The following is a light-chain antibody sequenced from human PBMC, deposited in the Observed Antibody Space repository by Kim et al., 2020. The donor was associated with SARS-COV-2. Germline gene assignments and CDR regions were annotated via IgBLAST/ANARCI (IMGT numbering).Light chain of an antibody. V-gene: IGKV1-39*01. Sequence: SDSIGDRVTTTCRASQNINSLLNWYQKKSGTAPKLLIYGASSLQYGAPSRFSGSGSGTDFTLTISGLQLDDFATYYCQQSYNSPRTFGQGTKV. CDR1: QNINSL. J-gene: IGKJ1*01. CDR2: GAS. CDR3: QQSYNSPRT.